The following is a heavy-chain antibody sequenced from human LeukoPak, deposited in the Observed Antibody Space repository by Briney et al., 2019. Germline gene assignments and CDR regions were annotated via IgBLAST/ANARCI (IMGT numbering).Heavy chain of an antibody. J-gene: IGHJ4*02. V-gene: IGHV1-2*02. Sequence: GASVKVSCKPSGYTSTVYYIHWVRQAPRQGLEWVGWINPTSGATNYAQKFQGRVTMTRDTSISTAYMELNSLRSDDTAVYYCARSPHILTGENFDYWGQGTLVTVSS. CDR1: GYTSTVYY. CDR3: ARSPHILTGENFDY. CDR2: INPTSGAT. D-gene: IGHD3-9*01.